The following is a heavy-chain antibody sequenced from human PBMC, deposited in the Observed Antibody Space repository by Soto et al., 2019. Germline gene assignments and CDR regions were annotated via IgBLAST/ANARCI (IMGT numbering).Heavy chain of an antibody. CDR2: ISSSSSYI. V-gene: IGHV3-21*01. CDR1: GFTFSSYG. CDR3: ARDSSGDYYYGMDV. J-gene: IGHJ6*02. Sequence: GGSLRLSCAASGFTFSSYGMNWVRQAPGKGLEWVSSISSSSSYIYYADSVKGRFTISRDNAKNSLYLQMNSLRAENTAVYYCARDSSGDYYYGMDVWGQGTTVTVSS. D-gene: IGHD4-17*01.